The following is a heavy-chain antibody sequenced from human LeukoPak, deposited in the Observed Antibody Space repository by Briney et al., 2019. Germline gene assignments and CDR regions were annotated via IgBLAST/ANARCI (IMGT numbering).Heavy chain of an antibody. CDR1: GYTFTSYD. CDR3: ARCKAMVRGGRVHTGKNYYYGMDV. Sequence: GASVKVSCKASGYTFTSYDINWVRQATGQGLEWMGWMNPNSGNTGYAQKFQGRVTMTRNTSISTAYMELSSLRSEDTAVYYCARCKAMVRGGRVHTGKNYYYGMDVWGQGTTVTVSS. V-gene: IGHV1-8*01. D-gene: IGHD3-10*01. J-gene: IGHJ6*02. CDR2: MNPNSGNT.